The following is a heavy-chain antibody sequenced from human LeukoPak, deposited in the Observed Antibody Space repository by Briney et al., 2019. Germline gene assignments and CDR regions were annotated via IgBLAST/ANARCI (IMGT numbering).Heavy chain of an antibody. V-gene: IGHV4-34*01. D-gene: IGHD6-19*01. CDR3: ARARGWYYYFDY. CDR1: GGSFSGYY. CDR2: INHSGST. J-gene: IGHJ4*02. Sequence: PSETLSLTCAVYGGSFSGYYWSWIRQPPGKGLEWIGEINHSGSTNYNPSLKSRVTISVDTSKNQFSLKLSSVTAADTAVYYCARARGWYYYFDYWGQGTLVTVSS.